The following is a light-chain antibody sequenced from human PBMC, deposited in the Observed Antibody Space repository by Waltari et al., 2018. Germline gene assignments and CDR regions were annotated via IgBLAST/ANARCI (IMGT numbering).Light chain of an antibody. CDR3: EKNDGSVRT. Sequence: IVLTQSPDTLSLSPGERATLSCRASQSVSSISLVWLQQQPGQAPRLVIYGTSNRATGFPDRFMGAGSETDFTLTIGLQKAEDFAMYYCEKNDGSVRTFGGGTKVEL. CDR1: QSVSSIS. CDR2: GTS. V-gene: IGKV3-20*01. J-gene: IGKJ4*01.